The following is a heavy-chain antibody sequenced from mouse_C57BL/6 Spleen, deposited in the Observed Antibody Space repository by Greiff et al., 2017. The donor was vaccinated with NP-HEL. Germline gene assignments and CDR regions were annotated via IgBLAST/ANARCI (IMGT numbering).Heavy chain of an antibody. D-gene: IGHD2-2*01. CDR2: INPYNGGT. CDR1: GYTFTDYY. CDR3: ARRYGYDGYYAMDY. Sequence: VQLQQSGPVLVKPGASVKMSCKASGYTFTDYYMNWVKQSHGKSLEWIGVINPYNGGTSYNQKFKGKATLTVDNSSSTAYMELNSLTSEDSAVYYCARRYGYDGYYAMDYWGQGTSVTVSS. V-gene: IGHV1-19*01. J-gene: IGHJ4*01.